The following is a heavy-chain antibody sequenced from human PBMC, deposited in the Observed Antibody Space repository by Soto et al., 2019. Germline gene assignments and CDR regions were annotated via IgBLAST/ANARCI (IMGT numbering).Heavy chain of an antibody. V-gene: IGHV1-3*04. CDR1: GYIFSDYP. CDR3: ASNAFDY. J-gene: IGHJ4*02. Sequence: QVQFLQSGAELKKPGASVKVSCKTSGYIFSDYPIPWVRQAPGRGLEWVAWINTGNGTTRYSPRLQGRVTLRTDTSASTVNMHLTGLRIEDTAVYYCASNAFDYWGQGTMVAVS. CDR2: INTGNGTT.